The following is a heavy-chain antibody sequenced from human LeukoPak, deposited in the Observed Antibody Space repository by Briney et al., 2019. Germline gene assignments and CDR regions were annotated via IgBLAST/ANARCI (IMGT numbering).Heavy chain of an antibody. CDR2: IIPILGIA. V-gene: IGHV1-69*04. Sequence: EASVKVSCKASGYTFTGYYMHWVRQAPGQGLEWMGRIIPILGIANYAQKFQGRVTITADKSTSTAYMELSSLRSEDTAVYYCARGINLDYWGQGTLVTVSS. CDR1: GYTFTGYY. J-gene: IGHJ4*02. CDR3: ARGINLDY.